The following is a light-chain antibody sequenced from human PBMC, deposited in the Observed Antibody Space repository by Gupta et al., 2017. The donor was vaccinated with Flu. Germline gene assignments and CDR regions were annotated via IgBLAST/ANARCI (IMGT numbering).Light chain of an antibody. CDR1: SSNIGSNT. J-gene: IGLJ1*01. CDR3: AAWDDSLNGAYV. V-gene: IGLV1-44*01. CDR2: DNN. Sequence: QSVLTQPPSASGTPGQRVTISCSGSSSNIGSNTVDWYQQLPGTAPKLLIYDNNQRPSGVPDRFSGSKSGTSASLAISGLQSEDEADYYCAAWDDSLNGAYVFGTGTKVTV.